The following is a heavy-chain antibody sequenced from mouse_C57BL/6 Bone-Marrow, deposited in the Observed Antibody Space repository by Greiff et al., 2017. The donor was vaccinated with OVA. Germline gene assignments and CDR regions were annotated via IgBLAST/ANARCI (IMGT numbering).Heavy chain of an antibody. Sequence: QVQLQQPGAELVKPGASVKMSCKASGYTFTSYWITWVKQRPGQGLEWIGDIYPGSGSTNYNEKFKSKATLTVDTSSSTAYMQLSSLTSEDSAVYYCARVREVTPGYYARDYWGQGTSVTVSS. V-gene: IGHV1-55*01. D-gene: IGHD2-2*01. CDR1: GYTFTSYW. CDR2: IYPGSGST. J-gene: IGHJ4*01. CDR3: ARVREVTPGYYARDY.